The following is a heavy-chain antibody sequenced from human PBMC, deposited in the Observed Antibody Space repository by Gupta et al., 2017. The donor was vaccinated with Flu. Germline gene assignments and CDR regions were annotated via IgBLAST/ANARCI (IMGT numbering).Heavy chain of an antibody. CDR2: IGPIGEKI. D-gene: IGHD3-3*01. Sequence: FSDYLMYWMRQAPGKGLEWVSLIGPIGEKIRYAESVKGRFTISRDDAKNSVVLQMERLRTEDTAVYYCARGVKHRTDAFDIWGQGTMVTVSS. CDR1: FSDYL. V-gene: IGHV3-11*01. CDR3: ARGVKHRTDAFDI. J-gene: IGHJ3*02.